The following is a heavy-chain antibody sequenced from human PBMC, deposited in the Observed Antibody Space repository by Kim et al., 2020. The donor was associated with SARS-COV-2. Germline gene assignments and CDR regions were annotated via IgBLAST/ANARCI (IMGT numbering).Heavy chain of an antibody. Sequence: SETLSLTCAVYGGSFSGYYWSWIRQPPGKGLEWIGEINHSGSTNYNPSLKSRVTISVDTSKNQFSLKLSSVTAADTAVYYCARGRFDYWGQGTLVTVSS. J-gene: IGHJ4*02. CDR2: INHSGST. CDR1: GGSFSGYY. V-gene: IGHV4-34*01. CDR3: ARGRFDY.